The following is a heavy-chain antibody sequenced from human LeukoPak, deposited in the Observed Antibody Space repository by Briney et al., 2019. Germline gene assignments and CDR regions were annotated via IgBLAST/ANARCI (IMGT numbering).Heavy chain of an antibody. CDR2: IYTSGST. CDR3: AREDGYNSAWFDP. CDR1: GGSISSRSYY. D-gene: IGHD5-24*01. Sequence: SETLSLTCTVSGGSISSRSYYWSWIRQPAGQGLEWIRRIYTSGSTNYNPSLKSRVTISVDTSKNQLSLKLSSVTAADTAVYYCAREDGYNSAWFDPWGEGTLVTVSS. V-gene: IGHV4-61*02. J-gene: IGHJ5*02.